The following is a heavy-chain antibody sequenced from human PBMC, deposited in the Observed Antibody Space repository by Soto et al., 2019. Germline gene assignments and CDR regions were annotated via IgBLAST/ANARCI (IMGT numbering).Heavy chain of an antibody. V-gene: IGHV4-34*01. Sequence: SETLSLTCAVYGGSFSGYYWSWIRQPPGKGLEWIGEINHSGSTNYNPSLKSRVTISVDTSKNQFSLKLSSVTAADTAVYYCARERYGSGDGTFDPWGQGTLVTVSS. CDR1: GGSFSGYY. CDR2: INHSGST. D-gene: IGHD3-10*01. J-gene: IGHJ5*02. CDR3: ARERYGSGDGTFDP.